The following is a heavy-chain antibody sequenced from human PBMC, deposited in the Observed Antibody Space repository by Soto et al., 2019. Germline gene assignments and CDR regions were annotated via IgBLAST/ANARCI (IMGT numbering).Heavy chain of an antibody. D-gene: IGHD4-17*01. J-gene: IGHJ4*02. V-gene: IGHV4-59*08. CDR3: ARRYGYYFDY. Sequence: SETLSLTCTVSGGSISSYYWSWIRQPPGKGLEWIGYIYYSGSTNYNPSIKSRVNKSVDTSKNQLSLKLSSVTVADTAVYYCARRYGYYFDYWGQGTLVTVSS. CDR2: IYYSGST. CDR1: GGSISSYY.